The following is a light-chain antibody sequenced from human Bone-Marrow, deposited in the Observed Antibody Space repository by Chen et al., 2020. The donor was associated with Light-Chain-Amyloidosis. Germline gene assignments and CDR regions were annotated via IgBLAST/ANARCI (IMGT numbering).Light chain of an antibody. CDR2: SDT. V-gene: IGLV3-25*03. CDR1: DLPTKY. Sequence: SYELTQPPSVSVSPGKTARITCSGDDLPTKYAYWYQQKPGRAPVLVIHSDTERPSGISERFSGSSSGTTATLTISGVQAEDEADYHCQSADSSGTYEVIFGGGTKLTVL. J-gene: IGLJ2*01. CDR3: QSADSSGTYEVI.